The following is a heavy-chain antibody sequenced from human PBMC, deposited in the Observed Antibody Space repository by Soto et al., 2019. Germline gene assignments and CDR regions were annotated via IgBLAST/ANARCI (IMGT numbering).Heavy chain of an antibody. CDR1: GYSFTTSW. Sequence: GESLKISCKGSGYSFTTSWIAWVRQVPGKGLEWMGVIYPADSDTRYSPSFQGQVTISADRSVSTAYLQWSSLKASDTAIYYCAKTTTATHYYYGMDVWGQGTTVTVSS. V-gene: IGHV5-51*01. CDR2: IYPADSDT. D-gene: IGHD1-1*01. CDR3: AKTTTATHYYYGMDV. J-gene: IGHJ6*02.